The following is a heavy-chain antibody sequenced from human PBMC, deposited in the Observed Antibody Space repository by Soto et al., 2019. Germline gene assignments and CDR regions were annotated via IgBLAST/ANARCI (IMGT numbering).Heavy chain of an antibody. CDR3: AASPGGWYYYGMDV. CDR1: GFTFTSSA. D-gene: IGHD3-16*01. V-gene: IGHV1-58*01. Sequence: WASVKVSCKVSGFTFTSSAVQWVRQARGQRLEWIGWIVVGSGNTNYAQKFQERVTITRDMSTSTAYMELSSLRSEDTAVYYCAASPGGWYYYGMDVWGQGTTVTVSS. CDR2: IVVGSGNT. J-gene: IGHJ6*02.